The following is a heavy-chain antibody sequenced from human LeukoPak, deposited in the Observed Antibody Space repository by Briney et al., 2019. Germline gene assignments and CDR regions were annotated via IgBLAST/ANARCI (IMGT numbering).Heavy chain of an antibody. Sequence: QPGRSLRLSCAASGFTFSSYGMHWVRQAPGKGLEWVAVISSDGSNVLYSDFVKGRFTISRDNSKNTLNLQLDSLRTEDTAMFYCATDPEAVSWLAPGFKHWGQGTLLTVSS. CDR1: GFTFSSYG. D-gene: IGHD6-19*01. CDR3: ATDPEAVSWLAPGFKH. J-gene: IGHJ1*01. CDR2: ISSDGSNV. V-gene: IGHV3-30*03.